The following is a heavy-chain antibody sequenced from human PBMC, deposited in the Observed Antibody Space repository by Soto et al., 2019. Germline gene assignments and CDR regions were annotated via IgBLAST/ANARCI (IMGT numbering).Heavy chain of an antibody. CDR2: LLPIFATA. Sequence: QVQLVQHWAEVNKTGTSVNVACKAYGGTFNNYVVNCVRQAPGQGLEWMGGLLPIFATANYAQKFQGRVTITADKSTSTAYMELTRLRSEVTAVYYCAGRCDSTTCLGHFDYWGQGTLATVSP. CDR3: AGRCDSTTCLGHFDY. CDR1: GGTFNNYV. D-gene: IGHD2-2*01. V-gene: IGHV1-69*06. J-gene: IGHJ4*02.